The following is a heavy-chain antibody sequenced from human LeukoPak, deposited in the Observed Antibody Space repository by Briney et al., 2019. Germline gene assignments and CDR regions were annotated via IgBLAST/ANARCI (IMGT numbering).Heavy chain of an antibody. CDR3: ARVPYVGSYYGRYYFDY. V-gene: IGHV1-8*01. CDR2: VNPNSGNT. Sequence: ASVKVSCKASGYTFTSYDINWVRQATGQGLEWMGWVNPNSGNTGYAQKFQGGVTMTRNTSISTAYMELSSLRSEDTAVYYCARVPYVGSYYGRYYFDYWGQGTLVTVSS. J-gene: IGHJ4*02. CDR1: GYTFTSYD. D-gene: IGHD1-26*01.